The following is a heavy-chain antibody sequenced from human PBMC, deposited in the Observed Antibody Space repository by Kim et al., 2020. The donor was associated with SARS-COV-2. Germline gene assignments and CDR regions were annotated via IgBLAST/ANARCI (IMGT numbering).Heavy chain of an antibody. V-gene: IGHV3-15*01. CDR3: TTGTGPYSSSWYFDY. J-gene: IGHJ4*02. Sequence: APVKGRFTISRDDSKNTLYLQMNSLKTEDTAVYYCTTGTGPYSSSWYFDYWGQGTLVTVSS. D-gene: IGHD6-13*01.